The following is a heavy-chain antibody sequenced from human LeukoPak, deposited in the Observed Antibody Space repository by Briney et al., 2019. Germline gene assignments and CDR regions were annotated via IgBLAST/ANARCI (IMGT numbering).Heavy chain of an antibody. V-gene: IGHV4-59*01. J-gene: IGHJ6*02. CDR3: ARSSPRDFWSGYSVPYYYYYGMDV. D-gene: IGHD3-3*01. Sequence: PSETLSLTCTVSGRSISSYYGSWIRQPPGKGLEWIGYIYYRGSTNYNPSRESPVTISVDTSKNQSSLKLSSVTAEDTAVYYCARSSPRDFWSGYSVPYYYYYGMDVWGQGTTVTVSS. CDR1: GRSISSYY. CDR2: IYYRGST.